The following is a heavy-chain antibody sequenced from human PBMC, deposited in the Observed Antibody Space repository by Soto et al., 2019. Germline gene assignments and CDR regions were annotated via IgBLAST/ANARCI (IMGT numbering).Heavy chain of an antibody. V-gene: IGHV4-31*03. Sequence: QVQLQESGPGLVKPSQTLSLTCTVSGGSINSGGYYWSWMRHRPGQGLEWIGYIYYSGSTYYNPSLKSRVTISVDTSKNQFSLKLSSVTAADTAVYYCARVGMTTYDQYFDYWGQGTLVTVSS. CDR2: IYYSGST. CDR3: ARVGMTTYDQYFDY. J-gene: IGHJ4*02. D-gene: IGHD3-3*01. CDR1: GGSINSGGYY.